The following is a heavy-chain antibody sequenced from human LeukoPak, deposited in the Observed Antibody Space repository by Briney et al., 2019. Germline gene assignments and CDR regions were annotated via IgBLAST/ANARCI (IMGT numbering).Heavy chain of an antibody. CDR1: GGTFSSYA. CDR2: IIPIFGTA. D-gene: IGHD4-17*01. J-gene: IGHJ4*02. CDR3: ARRSYDYGDYDFDY. V-gene: IGHV1-69*01. Sequence: GSSVKVSCKASGGTFSSYAISWVRQAPEQGLEWMGGIIPIFGTANYAQKFQGRVTITADESTSTAYMELSSLRSEDTAVYYCARRSYDYGDYDFDYWGQGTLVTVSS.